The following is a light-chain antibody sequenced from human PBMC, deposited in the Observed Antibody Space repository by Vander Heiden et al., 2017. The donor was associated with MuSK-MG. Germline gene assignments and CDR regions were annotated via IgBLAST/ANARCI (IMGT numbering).Light chain of an antibody. Sequence: IQMTQSPSSLSASVGDRVTITCRASQSVSSFLNWYQQKPGKAPNLLIYAASTLQSGVPSRFSGSGSGTDFHLTINSLQPEDFAIYYCQQSYTVPWTFGQGTKVXI. CDR1: QSVSSF. CDR2: AAS. CDR3: QQSYTVPWT. J-gene: IGKJ1*01. V-gene: IGKV1-39*01.